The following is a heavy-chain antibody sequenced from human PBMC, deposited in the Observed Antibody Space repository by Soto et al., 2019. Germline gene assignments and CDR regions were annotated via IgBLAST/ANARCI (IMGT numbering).Heavy chain of an antibody. J-gene: IGHJ4*02. Sequence: LSLTCAVSGYSISSGYYWGWIRQPPGKGLEWIGSIYHSGSTYYNPSLKSRVTISVDTSKNQFSLKLSSVTAADTAVYYCARDTPTYYYDSSGSNADYWGQGTLVTVSS. D-gene: IGHD3-22*01. V-gene: IGHV4-38-2*02. CDR1: GYSISSGYY. CDR2: IYHSGST. CDR3: ARDTPTYYYDSSGSNADY.